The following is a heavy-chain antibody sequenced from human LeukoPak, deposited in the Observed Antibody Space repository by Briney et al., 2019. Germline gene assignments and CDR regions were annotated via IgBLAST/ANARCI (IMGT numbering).Heavy chain of an antibody. CDR3: ARDKKYSSGWYRDYYYMDV. V-gene: IGHV4-4*07. CDR1: GYSISSGYY. Sequence: SETLSLTCTVSGYSISSGYYWSWIRQPAGKGLEWIGRIYTSGSTNYNPSLKSRVTMSVDTSKNQFSLKLSSVTAADTAVYYCARDKKYSSGWYRDYYYMDVWGKGTTVTVSS. J-gene: IGHJ6*03. D-gene: IGHD6-19*01. CDR2: IYTSGST.